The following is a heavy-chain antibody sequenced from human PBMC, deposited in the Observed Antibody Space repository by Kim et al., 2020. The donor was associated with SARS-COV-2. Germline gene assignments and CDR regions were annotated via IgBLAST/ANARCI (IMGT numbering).Heavy chain of an antibody. CDR1: GFTFSSYA. CDR2: ISSNGGST. V-gene: IGHV3-64D*09. Sequence: GGSLRLSCSASGFTFSSYAMHWVRQAPGKGLEYVSAISSNGGSTYYADSVKGRFTISRDNSKNTLYLQMSSLRAEDTAVYYCVKDQPDMVRGVMGNLDYWGQGTLVTVSS. D-gene: IGHD3-10*01. J-gene: IGHJ4*02. CDR3: VKDQPDMVRGVMGNLDY.